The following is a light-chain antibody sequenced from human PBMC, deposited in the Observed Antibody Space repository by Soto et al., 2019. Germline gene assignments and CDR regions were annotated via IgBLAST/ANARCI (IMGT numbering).Light chain of an antibody. CDR2: SND. CDR1: SSNIGTNT. CDR3: SSYTSSITPYV. V-gene: IGLV1-44*01. Sequence: QSVLTQPPSASGTPGQRVSISCSGGSSNIGTNTVNWYQHLPGTAPKLLIFSNDERPSGVPDRFSGSKSGNAAYLTISGLQADGEAEYYCSSYTSSITPYVFGTGTKVTVL. J-gene: IGLJ1*01.